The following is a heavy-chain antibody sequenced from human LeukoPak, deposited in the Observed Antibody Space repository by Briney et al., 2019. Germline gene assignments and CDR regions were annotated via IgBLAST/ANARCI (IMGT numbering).Heavy chain of an antibody. V-gene: IGHV4-39*01. CDR3: ARHPSRFGEAYYYYMDV. D-gene: IGHD3-10*01. J-gene: IGHJ6*03. CDR2: IYYSGST. CDR1: GGSISSSSYY. Sequence: PSETLSLTCTVSGGSISSSSYYWGWIRQPPGKGLEWIGSIYYSGSTYYNPSLKSRVTISVDTSKNQFSQKLSSVTAADTAVYYCARHPSRFGEAYYYYMDVWGKGTTVTVSS.